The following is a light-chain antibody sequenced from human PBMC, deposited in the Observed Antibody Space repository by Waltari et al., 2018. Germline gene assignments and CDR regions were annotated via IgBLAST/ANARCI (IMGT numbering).Light chain of an antibody. J-gene: IGKJ1*01. Sequence: DIQMTQSPSTLSASVGDRVTITCRASQSINRWLAWYQQKPGKAPNVLICAGWNLESGVPSRFSGSGYGTEFTLTISSLQPDDFVTYYCQQYNDYPWTFGQGTKVEI. CDR1: QSINRW. V-gene: IGKV1-5*03. CDR2: AGW. CDR3: QQYNDYPWT.